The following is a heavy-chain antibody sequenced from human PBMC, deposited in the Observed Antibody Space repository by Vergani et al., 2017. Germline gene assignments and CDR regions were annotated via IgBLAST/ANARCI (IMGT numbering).Heavy chain of an antibody. V-gene: IGHV3-20*01. D-gene: IGHD2-2*01. CDR1: GFTFDDYG. CDR3: ARASNDCSSTSCSFNY. CDR2: INWNGGRT. Sequence: EVQLVESGGGVVRPGGSLRLSCAASGFTFDDYGVSWVRQAPGKGLEGVSGINWNGGRTCYADSVKGRLTISRDNAKNSLYLQMNSLRAEDTALYHCARASNDCSSTSCSFNYWGQGTLVTVSS. J-gene: IGHJ4*02.